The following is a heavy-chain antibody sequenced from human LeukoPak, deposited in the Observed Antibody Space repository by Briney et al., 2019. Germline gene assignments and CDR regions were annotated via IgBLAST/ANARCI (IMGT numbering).Heavy chain of an antibody. V-gene: IGHV3-21*01. CDR2: ISSSSSYI. CDR1: GFTFSSYS. J-gene: IGHJ4*02. Sequence: GGSLRLSCAASGFTFSSYSMNWVRQAPGKGLEWVSSISSSSSYIYYADSVKGRFTISRDNAKNSLYLQMNSLRAEDTAVYYCARDRDGYNFFDYWGQGTLVTVSS. CDR3: ARDRDGYNFFDY. D-gene: IGHD5-24*01.